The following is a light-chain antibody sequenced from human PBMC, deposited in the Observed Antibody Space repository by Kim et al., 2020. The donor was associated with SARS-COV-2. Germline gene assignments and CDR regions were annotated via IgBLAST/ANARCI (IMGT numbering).Light chain of an antibody. V-gene: IGLV3-21*04. CDR2: YDS. CDR1: NIGSKS. J-gene: IGLJ3*02. CDR3: QVWDSISDHRV. Sequence: APGKTARITCGGNNIGSKSVHWYQQKPGQAPVLVIYYDSDRPSGIPERFSGSNSGNTATLTISRVEAGDEADYYCQVWDSISDHRVFGGGTKLTVL.